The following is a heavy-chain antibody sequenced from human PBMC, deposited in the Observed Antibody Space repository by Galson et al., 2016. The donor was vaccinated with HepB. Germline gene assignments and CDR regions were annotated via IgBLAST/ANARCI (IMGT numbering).Heavy chain of an antibody. CDR1: GGSISSSSYY. Sequence: LSLTCTVSGGSISSSSYYWGWIRQPPGKGLEWIGSISYSGSPYYNPSLKSRVTILVDTSKTQFSLSLSSVTAADTAVYYCARPRSVPVGGNYYLDVWGQGTTVTVSS. CDR2: ISYSGSP. D-gene: IGHD3-3*01. CDR3: ARPRSVPVGGNYYLDV. J-gene: IGHJ6*03. V-gene: IGHV4-39*07.